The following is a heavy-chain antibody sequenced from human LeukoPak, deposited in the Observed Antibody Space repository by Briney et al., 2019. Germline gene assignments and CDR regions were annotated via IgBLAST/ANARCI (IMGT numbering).Heavy chain of an antibody. V-gene: IGHV4-34*01. CDR2: INHSGST. J-gene: IGHJ5*02. CDR1: GVSFSGYY. CDR3: ARGRTVKYNWFDP. D-gene: IGHD4-17*01. Sequence: SETLSLTGAVYGVSFSGYYWSWIRQPPGKGLEWIGEINHSGSTNYNPSLKSRVTISVDTSKNQFSLKLSSVTAADTAVYYCARGRTVKYNWFDPWGQGTLVTVSS.